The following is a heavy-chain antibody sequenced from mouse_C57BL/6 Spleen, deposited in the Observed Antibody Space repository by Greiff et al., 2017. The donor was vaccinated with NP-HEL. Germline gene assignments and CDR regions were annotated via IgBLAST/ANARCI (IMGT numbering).Heavy chain of an antibody. V-gene: IGHV1-80*01. D-gene: IGHD1-1*01. CDR2: IYPGDGDT. CDR1: GYAFSSYW. J-gene: IGHJ4*01. Sequence: VQLQQSGAELVKPGASVKISCKASGYAFSSYWMNWVKQRPGKGLEWIGQIYPGDGDTNYNGKFKGKATLTADKSSSKAYMQLSSLTSEDSAVYFCASGYYYGSTTYYAMDYWGQGTSVTVSS. CDR3: ASGYYYGSTTYYAMDY.